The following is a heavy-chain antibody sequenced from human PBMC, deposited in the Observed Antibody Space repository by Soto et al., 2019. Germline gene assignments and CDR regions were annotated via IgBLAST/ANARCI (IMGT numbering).Heavy chain of an antibody. D-gene: IGHD1-1*01. Sequence: GGSLRLSCTVSGFAFNNYGINWVRQAPGKGLEWVSSISKSDYTYYSDSVKGRFTMTSDSASNTAYMELRSLTPDDTAVYYCARGGQKNVYTSIGPWGQGTLVTV. CDR3: ARGGQKNVYTSIGP. J-gene: IGHJ5*02. CDR1: GFAFNNYG. CDR2: ISKSDYT. V-gene: IGHV3-21*04.